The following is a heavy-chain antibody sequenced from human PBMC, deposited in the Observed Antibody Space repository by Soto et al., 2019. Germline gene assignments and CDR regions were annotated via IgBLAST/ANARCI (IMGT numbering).Heavy chain of an antibody. J-gene: IGHJ4*02. CDR1: GFTFSNAW. CDR2: IKSKTDGGTT. CDR3: AKAYVRANHFDY. Sequence: PGGSLRLSCAASGFTFSNAWMNWVRQAPGKGLEWVGRIKSKTDGGTTDYAAPVKGRFTISRDDSKNTLYLQMNGLRAEDTAVYYCAKAYVRANHFDYWGQGTLVTVSS. D-gene: IGHD3-16*01. V-gene: IGHV3-15*07.